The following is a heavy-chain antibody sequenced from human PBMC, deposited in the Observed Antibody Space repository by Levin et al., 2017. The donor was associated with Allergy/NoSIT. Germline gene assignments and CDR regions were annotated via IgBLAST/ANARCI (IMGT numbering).Heavy chain of an antibody. CDR3: ARLAPAARWVIDY. Sequence: SETLSLTCTVSGGSISSSSYYWGWIRQPPGKGLEWIGSIYYSGSTYYNPSLKSRVTISVDTSKNQFSLKLSSVTAADTAVYYCARLAPAARWVIDYWGQGTLVTVSS. CDR1: GGSISSSSYY. D-gene: IGHD2-2*01. CDR2: IYYSGST. J-gene: IGHJ4*02. V-gene: IGHV4-39*01.